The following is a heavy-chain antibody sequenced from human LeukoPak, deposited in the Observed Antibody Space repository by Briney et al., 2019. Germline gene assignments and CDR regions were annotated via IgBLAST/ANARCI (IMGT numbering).Heavy chain of an antibody. D-gene: IGHD3-10*01. V-gene: IGHV1-2*02. CDR1: GYTLTGYY. CDR3: ARRGDYYGSGCYWDPFDY. CDR2: INPNSGGT. Sequence: ASVKVSCKASGYTLTGYYMHWVRQAPGQGLEWMGWINPNSGGTNYAQKFQGRVTMTRDTSISTAYMELSRLRSDDTAVYYCARRGDYYGSGCYWDPFDYWGQGTLVTVSS. J-gene: IGHJ4*02.